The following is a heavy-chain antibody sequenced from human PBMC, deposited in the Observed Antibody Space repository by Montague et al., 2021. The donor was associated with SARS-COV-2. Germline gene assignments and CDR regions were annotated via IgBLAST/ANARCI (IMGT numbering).Heavy chain of an antibody. CDR2: KYYSGST. CDR3: ARTRFESRGYYIPPFDY. J-gene: IGHJ4*02. Sequence: SETLSLTCTVSGGSVSSGSYFWNWIRQPPGKGLEWIGYKYYSGSTNYNPSPKSRVTISVDKSKNQFSLKLTSVTAADTAVYYCARTRFESRGYYIPPFDYWGQGTLVTVSS. CDR1: GGSVSSGSYF. D-gene: IGHD3-22*01. V-gene: IGHV4-61*01.